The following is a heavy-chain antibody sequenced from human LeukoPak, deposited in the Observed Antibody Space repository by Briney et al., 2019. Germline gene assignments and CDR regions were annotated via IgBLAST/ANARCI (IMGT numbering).Heavy chain of an antibody. CDR2: VYYSGYT. CDR3: ARHGDSSSYYFDY. V-gene: IGHV4-59*08. Sequence: SETLSLTCSVSGGSISGYYWSWIRQPPGKGLEWTGYVYYSGYTKYNPSLKSRVTMSVDTSKNQFSLRLSSVTARDTAVYYCARHGDSSSYYFDYWGQGTMDTVSS. CDR1: GGSISGYY. J-gene: IGHJ4*02. D-gene: IGHD6-6*01.